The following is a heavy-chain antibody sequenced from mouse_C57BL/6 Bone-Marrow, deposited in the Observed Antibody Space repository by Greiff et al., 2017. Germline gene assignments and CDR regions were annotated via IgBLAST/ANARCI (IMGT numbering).Heavy chain of an antibody. J-gene: IGHJ2*01. CDR2: IYPGDGDT. CDR1: GYAFSSSW. D-gene: IGHD1-1*01. Sequence: VKVVESGPELVKPGASVKISCKASGYAFSSSWMNWVKQRPGKGLEWIGRIYPGDGDTNYNGKFKGKATLTADKSSSTAYMQLSSLTSEDSAVYFCARDHYYGSSSDYWGQGTTLTVSS. CDR3: ARDHYYGSSSDY. V-gene: IGHV1-82*01.